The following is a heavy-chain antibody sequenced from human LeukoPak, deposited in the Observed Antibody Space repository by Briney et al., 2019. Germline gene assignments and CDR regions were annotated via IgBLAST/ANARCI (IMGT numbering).Heavy chain of an antibody. CDR3: TRRSIASPRTDDY. D-gene: IGHD6-13*01. CDR2: IRSKANSYAT. Sequence: GGSLKLSCAASGFTFSGSAMHWVRQASGKGLEWVGRIRSKANSYATAYAASVKGRFTISRDDSKNTTYLQLSSLKPDDTAVYYCTRRSIASPRTDDYWGQGTLVTVSS. CDR1: GFTFSGSA. V-gene: IGHV3-73*01. J-gene: IGHJ4*02.